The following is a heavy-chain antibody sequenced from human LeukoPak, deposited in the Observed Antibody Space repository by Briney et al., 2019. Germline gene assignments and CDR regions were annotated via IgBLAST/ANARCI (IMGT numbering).Heavy chain of an antibody. CDR3: AGPLIAVANQLRSY. CDR2: ISSSSSYI. V-gene: IGHV3-21*01. CDR1: GFTFSSYS. Sequence: GGSLRLSCAASGFTFSSYSMNWVRQAPGKGLEWVSSISSSSSYIYYADSVKGRLTISRDNAKNSLYLQMNSLRAEDTAVYYCAGPLIAVANQLRSYWGQGTLVTVSS. J-gene: IGHJ4*02. D-gene: IGHD6-19*01.